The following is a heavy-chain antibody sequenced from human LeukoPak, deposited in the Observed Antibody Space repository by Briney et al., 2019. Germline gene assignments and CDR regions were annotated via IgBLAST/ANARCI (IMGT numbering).Heavy chain of an antibody. D-gene: IGHD2-8*01. CDR1: GGSISSGSYY. V-gene: IGHV4-61*02. J-gene: IGHJ4*02. Sequence: SQTLSLTCTVSGGSISSGSYYWSWIRQPAGKGLEWIGRIYTSGSTNYNTSLKSRVTISVDTSQNQFSLKLSSVTAADTAVYYCARNHYCTNGVCYYFDYWGQGTLVTVSS. CDR2: IYTSGST. CDR3: ARNHYCTNGVCYYFDY.